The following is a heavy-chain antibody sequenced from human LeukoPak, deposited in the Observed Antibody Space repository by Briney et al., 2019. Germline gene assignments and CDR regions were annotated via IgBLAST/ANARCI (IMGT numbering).Heavy chain of an antibody. CDR3: AREPESLTYYYDSSGYFDY. D-gene: IGHD3-22*01. CDR1: GGSISSSY. V-gene: IGHV4-4*07. CDR2: IYTSGST. Sequence: SETLSLTCTVSGGSISSSYWSWIRQPAGKGLEWIGRIYTSGSTNYNPSLKGRVTISVDKSKNQFSLKLSSVTAADTAVYYCAREPESLTYYYDSSGYFDYWGQGTLVTVSS. J-gene: IGHJ4*02.